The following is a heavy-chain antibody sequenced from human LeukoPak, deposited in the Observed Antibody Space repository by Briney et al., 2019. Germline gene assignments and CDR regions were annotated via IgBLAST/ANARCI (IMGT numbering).Heavy chain of an antibody. CDR2: FYYTGST. D-gene: IGHD5-24*01. V-gene: IGHV4-39*07. CDR1: GGSISSNGYY. J-gene: IGHJ4*02. CDR3: ARRDGDY. Sequence: SETLSLTCTVSGGSISSNGYYWGWIRQPPGKGLGWIGSFYYTGSTFYSPSLKSRVTMSVDTSKNQLSLKLTSVTAADTAVYYCARRDGDYWGQGTLVTVSS.